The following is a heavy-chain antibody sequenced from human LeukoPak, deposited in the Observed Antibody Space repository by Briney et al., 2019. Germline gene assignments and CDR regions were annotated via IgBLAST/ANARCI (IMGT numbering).Heavy chain of an antibody. CDR2: ISAYNGNR. CDR1: GYSFFDYG. CDR3: ARDDSGAKVDIDY. V-gene: IGHV1-18*01. D-gene: IGHD5-12*01. Sequence: ASVNVSCKASGYSFFDYGFSWVRQAPGQGLEWLGWISAYNGNRNYAQKVEGRVTMTTDTSTSTAYLELRGLRPDDTAVYYCARDDSGAKVDIDYWGQGTLLIVSS. J-gene: IGHJ4*02.